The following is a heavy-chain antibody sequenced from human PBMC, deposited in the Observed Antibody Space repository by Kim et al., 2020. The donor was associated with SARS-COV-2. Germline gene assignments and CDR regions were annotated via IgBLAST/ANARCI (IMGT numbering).Heavy chain of an antibody. D-gene: IGHD4-17*01. CDR3: ARGSAGCTETTPHYCFMDV. V-gene: IGHV4-34*01. J-gene: IGHJ6*01. CDR1: GGAFSDYS. Sequence: SETLSLSCAFYGGAFSDYSWNWIRQPPGKGLEWIGEINHSGSTNYNLSLKSRVTISIATSRKQISLRVRSVTAADTAVYYCARGSAGCTETTPHYCFMDV. CDR2: INHSGST.